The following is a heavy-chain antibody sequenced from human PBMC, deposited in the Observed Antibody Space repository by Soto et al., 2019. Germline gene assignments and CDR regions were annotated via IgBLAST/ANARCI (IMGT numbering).Heavy chain of an antibody. CDR3: ARDLNYCLCDY. Sequence: QVQLVQSGAEVKKPGASVKVSCKASGYTFTSYGISWVRQAPGQGIERMGWISAHNGNTNYAQKLQGRVTMTTNTSTNTAYMELRSLRVDDTAGYFCARDLNYCLCDYWGQGTPVTVSS. V-gene: IGHV1-18*01. J-gene: IGHJ4*02. CDR2: ISAHNGNT. D-gene: IGHD2-21*01. CDR1: GYTFTSYG.